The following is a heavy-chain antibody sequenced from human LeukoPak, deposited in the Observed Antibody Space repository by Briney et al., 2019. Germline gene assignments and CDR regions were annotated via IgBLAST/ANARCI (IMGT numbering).Heavy chain of an antibody. Sequence: PGRSLGLSCAASGFTFSSYAMSWVRQAPGKGLEWVSAISGSGGSTYYADSMKGRFTISRDNSKNTLYLQMNSLRAEDTAVYYCAKESWQWLVLFDYWGQGTLVTVSS. V-gene: IGHV3-23*01. CDR1: GFTFSSYA. D-gene: IGHD6-19*01. CDR3: AKESWQWLVLFDY. J-gene: IGHJ4*02. CDR2: ISGSGGST.